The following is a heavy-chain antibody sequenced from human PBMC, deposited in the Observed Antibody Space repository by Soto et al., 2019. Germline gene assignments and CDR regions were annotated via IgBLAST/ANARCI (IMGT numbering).Heavy chain of an antibody. D-gene: IGHD4-4*01. V-gene: IGHV1-3*01. CDR2: INAGDGNT. Sequence: QVQLVQSGAEVKKPGASVKVSCKASGHTFTRYAMHWVRQAPGQRLEWMGWINAGDGNTKYSQKFQGRVTITRDTSASTDYMELSSLRSEDTAVYYCARDAMTTEFDYWGQGTLVTVSS. CDR3: ARDAMTTEFDY. J-gene: IGHJ4*02. CDR1: GHTFTRYA.